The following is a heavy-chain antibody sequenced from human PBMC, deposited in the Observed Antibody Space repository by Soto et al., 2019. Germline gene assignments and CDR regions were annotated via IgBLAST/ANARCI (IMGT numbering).Heavy chain of an antibody. CDR2: ISYDGSNK. Sequence: QVQLVESGGGVVQPGRSLRLSCAASGFTFSSYAMHWVRQAPGKGLEWVAVISYDGSNKYYADSVKGRFTISRDNSKNTLYLQMNSLRAEDTAVYYCARGSRGGNSLGGHFDYWGQGTLVTVSS. J-gene: IGHJ4*02. CDR3: ARGSRGGNSLGGHFDY. D-gene: IGHD2-21*02. V-gene: IGHV3-30-3*01. CDR1: GFTFSSYA.